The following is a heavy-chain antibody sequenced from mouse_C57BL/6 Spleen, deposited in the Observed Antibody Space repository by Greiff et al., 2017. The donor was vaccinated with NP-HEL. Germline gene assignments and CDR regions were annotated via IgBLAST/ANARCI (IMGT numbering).Heavy chain of an antibody. V-gene: IGHV1-50*01. Sequence: VQLQQPGAELVKPGASVKLSCKASGYTFTSYWMQWVKQRPGQGLEWIGEIDPSDSYTNYNQKFKGKATLTVDPSSSTAYMQLSSLTSEDSAVYYWARRWLGYYAMDYWGQGTSVTVSS. CDR2: IDPSDSYT. CDR1: GYTFTSYW. D-gene: IGHD1-1*02. J-gene: IGHJ4*01. CDR3: ARRWLGYYAMDY.